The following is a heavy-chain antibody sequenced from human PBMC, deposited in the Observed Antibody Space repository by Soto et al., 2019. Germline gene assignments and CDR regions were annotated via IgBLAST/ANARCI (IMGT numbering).Heavy chain of an antibody. D-gene: IGHD3-10*01. CDR3: ARSITMVRGVNGAFDI. V-gene: IGHV3-53*04. CDR1: GFTVSSNY. Sequence: PGGSLRLSCAASGFTVSSNYMSWVRQAPGEGLEWVSVIYSGGSTYYADSVKGRFTISRHNSKNTLYLQMNSLRAEDTAVYYCARSITMVRGVNGAFDIWGQGTMVTVSS. CDR2: IYSGGST. J-gene: IGHJ3*02.